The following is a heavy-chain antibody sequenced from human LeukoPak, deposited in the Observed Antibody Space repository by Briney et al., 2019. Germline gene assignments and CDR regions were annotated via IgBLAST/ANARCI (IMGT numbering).Heavy chain of an antibody. D-gene: IGHD3-16*02. CDR2: ISGSGGST. CDR3: AKTXQGSRYVWGSYRYTEDY. CDR1: GFTFSSYA. Sequence: GRSLRLSCAASGFTFSSYAMSWVRQAPGKGLEWVSAISGSGGSTYYADSVKGRFTISRDNSKNTLYLQMNSLRAEDTAVYYXAKTXQGSRYVWGSYRYTEDYWGQGTLVTVSS. J-gene: IGHJ4*02. V-gene: IGHV3-23*01.